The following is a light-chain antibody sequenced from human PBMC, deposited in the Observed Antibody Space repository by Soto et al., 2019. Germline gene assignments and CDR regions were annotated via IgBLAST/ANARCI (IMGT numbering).Light chain of an antibody. V-gene: IGKV3-20*01. Sequence: EIVLTQSPGTVSLSPGESATLSCRASQSISRSDLAWYQHRPGQSPRLLIYATSSRATGIPDRFTGGGAGTGFTLTISRLEPEGSAVYYCQQYGSSPTFGGGTKVEIK. CDR2: ATS. J-gene: IGKJ4*01. CDR1: QSISRSD. CDR3: QQYGSSPT.